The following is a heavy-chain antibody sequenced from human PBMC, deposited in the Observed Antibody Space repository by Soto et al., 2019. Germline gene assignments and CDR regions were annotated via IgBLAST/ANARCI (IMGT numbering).Heavy chain of an antibody. CDR2: ISYDGKQT. CDR1: GVTCKDYG. CDR3: ARDGWGSNWYFDL. Sequence: GGSLRLSCGAPGVTCKDYGRHWVRQAPVKGLEWVAVISYDGKQTYYAASVKGRFTISKDKSKRTLFLQMTSLRVDDTAVYYCARDGWGSNWYFDLWGRGTLVTVSS. V-gene: IGHV3-30*03. J-gene: IGHJ2*01. D-gene: IGHD3-16*01.